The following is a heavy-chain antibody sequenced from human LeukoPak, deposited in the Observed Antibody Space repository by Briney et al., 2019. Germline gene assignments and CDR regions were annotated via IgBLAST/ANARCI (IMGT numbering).Heavy chain of an antibody. Sequence: GGSLYPSCAASGFTVITNDMTWVRQAPGKGLEWVSVLYSDGNTKYADSVQGRFTISRDNSKNTLYLEMNSLSPDDTAVYYCARGVEPLAVNTLGYWGPVVPVTFSS. CDR2: LYSDGNT. CDR1: GFTVITND. CDR3: ARGVEPLAVNTLGY. V-gene: IGHV3-53*01. J-gene: IGHJ4*02. D-gene: IGHD1-14*01.